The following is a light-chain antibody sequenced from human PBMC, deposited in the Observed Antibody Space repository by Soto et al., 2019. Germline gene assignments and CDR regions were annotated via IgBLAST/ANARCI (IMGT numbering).Light chain of an antibody. Sequence: VMPQSPATLSLSPGASATLSCRASRGISRSYLAWYTQKPGQAPRLPIYGASNRATGIPDRFIGSGSGTDFTLTISRLEPEDFAVYDCQQYGSSGTFVQGTKVDIK. CDR1: RGISRSY. J-gene: IGKJ1*01. CDR3: QQYGSSGT. CDR2: GAS. V-gene: IGKV3-20*01.